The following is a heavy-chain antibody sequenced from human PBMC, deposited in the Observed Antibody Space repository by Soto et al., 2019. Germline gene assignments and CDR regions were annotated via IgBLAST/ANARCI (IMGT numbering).Heavy chain of an antibody. Sequence: GASVKVSCKASGFTFTSSAVQWVRQARGQRLEWIGWIVVGSGNTNYAQKFQGRVTITADESTSTAYMELSSLRSEDTAVYYCARGNIAARSYYFDYWGQGTLVTVSS. D-gene: IGHD6-6*01. CDR2: IVVGSGNT. V-gene: IGHV1-58*01. J-gene: IGHJ4*02. CDR1: GFTFTSSA. CDR3: ARGNIAARSYYFDY.